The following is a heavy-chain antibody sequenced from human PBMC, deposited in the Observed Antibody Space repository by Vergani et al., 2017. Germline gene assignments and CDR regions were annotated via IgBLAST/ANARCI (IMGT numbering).Heavy chain of an antibody. V-gene: IGHV3-23*04. CDR3: AKDTGGVLRGRRDY. CDR1: GFTFSSYA. CDR2: ISGSGGST. D-gene: IGHD3-16*01. J-gene: IGHJ4*02. Sequence: VQLVGSGGGLVKPGGSLRLSCAASGFTFSSYAMSWVRQAPGKGLEWVSAISGSGGSTYYADSVKGRFTISRDNSKNTLYLQMNSLRAEDTAVNYCAKDTGGVLRGRRDYWGQGTLVTVSS.